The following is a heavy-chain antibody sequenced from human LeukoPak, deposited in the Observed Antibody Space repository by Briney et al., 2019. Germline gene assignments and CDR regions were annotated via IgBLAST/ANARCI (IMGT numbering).Heavy chain of an antibody. CDR3: ARAGITFGGVIVSWFDP. D-gene: IGHD3-16*02. Sequence: GASVKVSCKASGFTFTSYGISWVRQAPGQGLEWMGWISAYNGNTNYAQKLQGRVTMTTDTSTSTAYMELRSLRSDDTAVYYCARAGITFGGVIVSWFDPWGQGTLVTVSS. V-gene: IGHV1-18*01. J-gene: IGHJ5*02. CDR2: ISAYNGNT. CDR1: GFTFTSYG.